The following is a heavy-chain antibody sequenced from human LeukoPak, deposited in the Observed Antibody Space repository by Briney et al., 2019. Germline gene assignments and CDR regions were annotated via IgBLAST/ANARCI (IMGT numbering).Heavy chain of an antibody. D-gene: IGHD4-11*01. CDR3: ARDTGL. J-gene: IGHJ3*01. CDR1: GGSISSYY. V-gene: IGHV4-59*01. CDR2: IYYSGST. Sequence: SETLSLTCTVSGGSISSYYWSWTRQPPGKGLEWIGYIYYSGSTNYNPSLKSRVTISVDTSKNQFSLKLSSVTAADTAVYYCARDTGLWGQGTMVTVSS.